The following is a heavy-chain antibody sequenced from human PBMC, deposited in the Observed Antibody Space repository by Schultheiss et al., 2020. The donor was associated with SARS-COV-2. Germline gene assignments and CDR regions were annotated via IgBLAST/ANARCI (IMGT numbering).Heavy chain of an antibody. J-gene: IGHJ5*02. D-gene: IGHD3-3*01. Sequence: GGSLRLSCAASGFTVSSNYMSWVRQAPGKGLEWVSVIYSGGSTYYADSVKGRFTISRDNAKNSLYLQMNSLRAEDTAVYYCARPAYDFWSARRDWFDPWGQGTLVTVSS. CDR3: ARPAYDFWSARRDWFDP. V-gene: IGHV3-53*01. CDR1: GFTVSSNY. CDR2: IYSGGST.